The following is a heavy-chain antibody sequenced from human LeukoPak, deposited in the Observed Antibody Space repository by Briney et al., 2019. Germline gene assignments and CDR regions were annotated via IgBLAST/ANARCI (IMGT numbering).Heavy chain of an antibody. CDR2: INPSGGST. CDR3: ARGRRGVKYDSSGQHLDFDY. J-gene: IGHJ4*02. V-gene: IGHV1-46*01. CDR1: GYTFTSYY. Sequence: ASVKVSCKASGYTFTSYYMHWVRQAPGQGLEWMGIINPSGGSTSYAQKFQGRVTMTRDTSTSTAYMELSSLRSEDTAVYYCARGRRGVKYDSSGQHLDFDYWGQGTLVTVSS. D-gene: IGHD3-22*01.